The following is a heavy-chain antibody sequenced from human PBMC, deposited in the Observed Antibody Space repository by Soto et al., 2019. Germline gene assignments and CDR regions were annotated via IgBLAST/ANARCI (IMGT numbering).Heavy chain of an antibody. CDR3: ARERGDAITMVRGVITYYYYGMDV. CDR1: GYTFTSYY. D-gene: IGHD3-10*01. V-gene: IGHV1-46*01. Sequence: ASVKLSCKAAGYTFTSYYMHWVRQAPGQGLEWMGIINPSGGSTSYAQKFQGRVTMTRDTSTSTVYMELSSLRSEDTAVYYCARERGDAITMVRGVITYYYYGMDVWGQGTTVTVSS. CDR2: INPSGGST. J-gene: IGHJ6*02.